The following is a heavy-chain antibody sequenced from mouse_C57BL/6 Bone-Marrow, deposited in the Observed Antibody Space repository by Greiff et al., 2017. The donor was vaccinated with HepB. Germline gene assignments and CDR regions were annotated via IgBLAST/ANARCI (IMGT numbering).Heavy chain of an antibody. CDR1: GFNIKDYY. Sequence: EVKLMESGAELVKPGASVKLSCTASGFNIKDYYMHWVKQRTEQGLEWIGRIDPEDGETKYAPKFQGKATITADTSSNTAYLQHSSLTSEDTAVYYCARAAQFAYWGQGTLVTVSA. CDR2: IDPEDGET. V-gene: IGHV14-2*01. J-gene: IGHJ3*01. CDR3: ARAAQFAY. D-gene: IGHD3-2*02.